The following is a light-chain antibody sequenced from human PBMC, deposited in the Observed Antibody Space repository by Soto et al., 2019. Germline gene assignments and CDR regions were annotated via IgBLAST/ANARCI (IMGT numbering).Light chain of an antibody. V-gene: IGKV1-9*01. CDR3: QQLNTYPIT. CDR1: QGISSS. CDR2: AAS. Sequence: DIQLTQSPSFLSASVGDRVTITCRASQGISSSLAWYQQEPGKAPKLLIYAASTLQSGVPSRFSGSGSGTEFTLTISSLQPEDFATYYCQQLNTYPITFGQGTRLEN. J-gene: IGKJ5*01.